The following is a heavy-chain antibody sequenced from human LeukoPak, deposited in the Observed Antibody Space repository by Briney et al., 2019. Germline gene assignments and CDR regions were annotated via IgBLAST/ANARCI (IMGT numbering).Heavy chain of an antibody. D-gene: IGHD3-22*01. Sequence: GGSLRLSCAASGFTFSSYAMSWVRQAPGKGLEWVSAISGSGGSTYYADSVKGRFTISRDNSKNTLYLQMNSLRAEDTAVYYCANAKSYYDSSGYYDGWFDPWGQGTLVTVSS. V-gene: IGHV3-23*01. CDR1: GFTFSSYA. J-gene: IGHJ5*02. CDR3: ANAKSYYDSSGYYDGWFDP. CDR2: ISGSGGST.